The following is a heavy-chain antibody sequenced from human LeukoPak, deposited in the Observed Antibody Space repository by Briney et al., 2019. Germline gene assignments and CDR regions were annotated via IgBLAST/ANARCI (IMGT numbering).Heavy chain of an antibody. CDR3: AADRWVGATTFDY. J-gene: IGHJ4*02. V-gene: IGHV1-58*02. CDR2: IVVGSGNT. Sequence: SVTVSFKASGFTFTISAMQWVRQARGQRLEGIGWIVVGSGNTNYAQKFQERVTITRDMSTSTAYMELSSLRSEDTAVYYCAADRWVGATTFDYWGQGTLVTVSS. D-gene: IGHD1-26*01. CDR1: GFTFTISA.